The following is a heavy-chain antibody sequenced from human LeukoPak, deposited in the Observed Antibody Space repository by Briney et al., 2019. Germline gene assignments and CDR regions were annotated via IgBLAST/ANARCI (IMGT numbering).Heavy chain of an antibody. Sequence: PGGSLRLSCAASGFTFSSYAMHWVRQAPGKGLEYVSAISSNGGSTYYANSVKGRFTISRDNSKNTLYLQMGSLRAEDMAVYYCARVSGYHYGMDVWGQGTTVTVSS. CDR2: ISSNGGST. V-gene: IGHV3-64*01. CDR3: ARVSGYHYGMDV. J-gene: IGHJ6*02. CDR1: GFTFSSYA.